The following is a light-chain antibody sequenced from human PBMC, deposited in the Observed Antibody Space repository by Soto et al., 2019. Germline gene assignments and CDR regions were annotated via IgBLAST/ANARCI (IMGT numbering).Light chain of an antibody. Sequence: DIQMTQSPSSLSASVGDRIIITCRASQTISYYLNWYQHQPGKAPKLLIYSTSSLQSGVPSRFSGSGSGTDFTLTISRLEPEDFAVYYCQQYGSSPLYTFGQGTKLEIK. V-gene: IGKV1-39*01. CDR3: QQYGSSPLYT. CDR1: QTISYY. CDR2: STS. J-gene: IGKJ2*01.